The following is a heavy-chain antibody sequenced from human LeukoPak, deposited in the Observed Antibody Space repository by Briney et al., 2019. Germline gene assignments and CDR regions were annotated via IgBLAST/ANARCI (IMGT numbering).Heavy chain of an antibody. J-gene: IGHJ4*02. CDR3: ARAERDLGGYCSGGSCYPDY. CDR2: INTNTGNP. Sequence: ASVKVSCKASGYTFTSYAMNWVRQAPGQGLEWMGWINTNTGNPAYAQGFTGRFVFSLDTSVSTAYLQISSLKAEDTAVYYCARAERDLGGYCSGGSCYPDYWGQGTLVTVSS. CDR1: GYTFTSYA. D-gene: IGHD2-15*01. V-gene: IGHV7-4-1*02.